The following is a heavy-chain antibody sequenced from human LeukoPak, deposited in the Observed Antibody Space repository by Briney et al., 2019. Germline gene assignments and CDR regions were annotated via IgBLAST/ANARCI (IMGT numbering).Heavy chain of an antibody. CDR3: ARALYYYDSSGYYRLIDAFDI. CDR2: IYTSGST. V-gene: IGHV4-4*07. D-gene: IGHD3-22*01. J-gene: IGHJ3*02. CDR1: GGSISSYY. Sequence: SETLSLTCTVSGGSISSYYWSWIRQPAGKGLEWIGRIYTSGSTNYNPSLKSRVTMSVDTSKNQFSLKLSSVTAADTAVYYCARALYYYDSSGYYRLIDAFDIWGQGTMVTVSS.